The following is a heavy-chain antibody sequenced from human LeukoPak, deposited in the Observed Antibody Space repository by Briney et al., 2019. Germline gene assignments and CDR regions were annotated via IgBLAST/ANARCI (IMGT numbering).Heavy chain of an antibody. J-gene: IGHJ4*02. D-gene: IGHD5-18*01. CDR3: ARVQSGYSPDIYYFDY. CDR1: GYTFTSYY. V-gene: IGHV1-46*01. Sequence: ASVKVSRKASGYTFTSYYMHWVRQAPGQGLEWMGIINPSGGSTSYAQKFQGRVTMTRDTSTSTVYMELSSLRSEDTAVYYCARVQSGYSPDIYYFDYWGQGTLVTVSS. CDR2: INPSGGST.